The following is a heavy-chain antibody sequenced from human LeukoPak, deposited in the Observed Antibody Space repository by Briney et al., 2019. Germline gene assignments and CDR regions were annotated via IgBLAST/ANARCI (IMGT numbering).Heavy chain of an antibody. Sequence: GGSLRLSCAASGFTLSSHGMTWVRPAPGKGLEWVSGISHDAFATYYADSVKGRFTISRDTSKNTLFLQMNSLRAEDTAVYYCAKNSQSYFDYWGRGTLVTVSS. D-gene: IGHD4-11*01. V-gene: IGHV3-23*01. CDR2: ISHDAFAT. CDR1: GFTLSSHG. J-gene: IGHJ4*02. CDR3: AKNSQSYFDY.